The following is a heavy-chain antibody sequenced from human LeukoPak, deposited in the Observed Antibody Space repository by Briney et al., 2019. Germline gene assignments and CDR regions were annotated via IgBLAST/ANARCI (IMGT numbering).Heavy chain of an antibody. CDR3: ASAGAAAGTVDY. J-gene: IGHJ4*02. D-gene: IGHD6-13*01. CDR1: GGSISSSSYY. V-gene: IGHV4-39*01. Sequence: SESLSLTCTVSGGSISSSSYYWGWIRQPPGKGLEWIGSIYYSGSTYYNPSLKSRVTMSVDTSKNQFSLKLSSVTAADTAVYYCASAGAAAGTVDYWGQGTLVTVSS. CDR2: IYYSGST.